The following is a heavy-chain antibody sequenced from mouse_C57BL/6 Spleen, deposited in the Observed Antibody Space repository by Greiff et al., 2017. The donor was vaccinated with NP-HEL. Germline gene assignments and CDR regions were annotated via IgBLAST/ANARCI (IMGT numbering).Heavy chain of an antibody. V-gene: IGHV1-50*01. J-gene: IGHJ1*03. CDR2: IDPSDSYT. CDR3: ARSVLRYWYFDV. CDR1: GYTFTSYW. Sequence: QVQLQQPGAELVKPGASVKLSCKASGYTFTSYWMQWVKQRPGQGLEWIGEIDPSDSYTNYNQKFKGKATLTVDTPSSTAYMQLSSLTSEDSAVYYCARSVLRYWYFDVWGTGTTVTVSS. D-gene: IGHD1-1*01.